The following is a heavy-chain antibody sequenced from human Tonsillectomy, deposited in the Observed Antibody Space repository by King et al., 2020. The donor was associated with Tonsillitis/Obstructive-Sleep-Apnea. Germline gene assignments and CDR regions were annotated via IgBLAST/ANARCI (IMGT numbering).Heavy chain of an antibody. CDR1: GCSVSGGTSY. D-gene: IGHD3-10*01. CDR3: AKYGSGSYRMDV. V-gene: IGHV4-61*01. CDR2: IYYSGST. J-gene: IGHJ6*03. Sequence: QLQESGPGLVKPSETLSLTCTVSGCSVSGGTSYWTWIRQSPGKGLEWIGYIYYSGSTYYNPSLKSLVTISVDTSKNQFSLKLTSVTAADTAVYYCAKYGSGSYRMDVWGKGTMVTVS.